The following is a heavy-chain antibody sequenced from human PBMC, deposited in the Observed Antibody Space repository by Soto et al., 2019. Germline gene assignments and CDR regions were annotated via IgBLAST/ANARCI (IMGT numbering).Heavy chain of an antibody. J-gene: IGHJ6*02. V-gene: IGHV4-59*01. Sequence: QVQLQESGPGLVKPSETLSLTCTVSGGSISTYYWTWIRQPPGKGLEWIRYIYYSGSTNYNPSLRSRVTISLDMSNNQFSLKLNSVTAADTAVYYCARRVAARPMYGMDVWGQGTTVTVSS. CDR3: ARRVAARPMYGMDV. CDR1: GGSISTYY. CDR2: IYYSGST. D-gene: IGHD6-6*01.